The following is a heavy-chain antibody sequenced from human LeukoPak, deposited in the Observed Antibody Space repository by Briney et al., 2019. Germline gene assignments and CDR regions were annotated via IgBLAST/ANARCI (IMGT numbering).Heavy chain of an antibody. V-gene: IGHV1-69*05. CDR1: GGTFSSYA. J-gene: IGHJ5*02. Sequence: ASVKVSCKASGGTFSSYAISWVRQAPGQGLEWMGGIIPICGTANYAQKFQGRVTITTDESTSTAYMELSSLRSEDTAVYYCARDQPPSPSSSWYGWFDPWGQGTLVTVSS. D-gene: IGHD6-13*01. CDR2: IIPICGTA. CDR3: ARDQPPSPSSSWYGWFDP.